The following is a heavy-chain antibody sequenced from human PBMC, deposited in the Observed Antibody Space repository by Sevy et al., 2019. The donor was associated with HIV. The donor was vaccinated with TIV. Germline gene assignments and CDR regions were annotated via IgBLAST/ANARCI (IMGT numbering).Heavy chain of an antibody. D-gene: IGHD2-15*01. J-gene: IGHJ6*02. CDR1: EFRLSNYA. CDR2: ISGSGGSS. V-gene: IGHV3-23*01. Sequence: GGSLRLSCVASEFRLSNYAMNWVRQAPGKGLEWVSGISGSGGSSYYADSVKGRFTISRDNSKNTLYLQMNSLRAEDTAVYYCARAGDIVEVVAHYGMDVWGQGTTVTVSS. CDR3: ARAGDIVEVVAHYGMDV.